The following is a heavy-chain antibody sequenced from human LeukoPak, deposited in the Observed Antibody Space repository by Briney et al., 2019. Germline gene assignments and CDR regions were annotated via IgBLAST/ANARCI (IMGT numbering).Heavy chain of an antibody. Sequence: QTGGSLRLSXAASGFTFSSYSMNWVRQAPGKGLEWVSYISSGSNTIYYADSVKGRFIISRDNAKNSLYLQMNSLRYEDTAVYYCARGKIYIDYWGQGTLVTVSS. CDR3: ARGKIYIDY. V-gene: IGHV3-48*02. CDR1: GFTFSSYS. J-gene: IGHJ4*02. CDR2: ISSGSNTI.